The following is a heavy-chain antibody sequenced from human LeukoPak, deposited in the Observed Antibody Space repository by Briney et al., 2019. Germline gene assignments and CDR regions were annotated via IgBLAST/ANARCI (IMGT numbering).Heavy chain of an antibody. J-gene: IGHJ3*02. V-gene: IGHV3-9*01. CDR3: ARDRDIVVVVAATLWGQAFDI. CDR2: ISWNSGSI. D-gene: IGHD2-15*01. CDR1: GFTFDDYA. Sequence: GGSLRLSCAASGFTFDDYAMHWVRQAPGKGLEWVSGISWNSGSIGYADSVKGRFTISRDNAKNSLYLQMNSLRAEDTAVYYCARDRDIVVVVAATLWGQAFDIWGQGTMVTVSS.